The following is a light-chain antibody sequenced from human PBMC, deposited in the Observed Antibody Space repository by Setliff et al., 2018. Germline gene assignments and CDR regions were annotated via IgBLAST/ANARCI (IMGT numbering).Light chain of an antibody. CDR2: GVS. V-gene: IGLV2-14*03. Sequence: ALTQPASVSGSPGQSITISCSGTSNDVGAYDLVSWYQQHPGKAPKLIIYGVSNRPSGVSSRFSGSKSGNTASLTISGLQTEDEADYYCTAYTSGTTYVFGTGTKVTVL. J-gene: IGLJ1*01. CDR1: SNDVGAYDL. CDR3: TAYTSGTTYV.